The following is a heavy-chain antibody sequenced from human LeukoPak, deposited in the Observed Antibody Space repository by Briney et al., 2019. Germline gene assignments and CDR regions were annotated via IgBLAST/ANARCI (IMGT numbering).Heavy chain of an antibody. CDR2: INSDGSST. CDR1: GSTFSSYW. D-gene: IGHD2-2*01. J-gene: IGHJ4*02. CDR3: ARLVYCSSTSCLDSDY. V-gene: IGHV3-74*01. Sequence: QAGGSLRLSCAASGSTFSSYWMHWVRQAPGKGLVWVSRINSDGSSTSYADSVKGRFTISRDNAKNTLYLQMNSLRAEDTAVYYCARLVYCSSTSCLDSDYWGQGTLVTVSS.